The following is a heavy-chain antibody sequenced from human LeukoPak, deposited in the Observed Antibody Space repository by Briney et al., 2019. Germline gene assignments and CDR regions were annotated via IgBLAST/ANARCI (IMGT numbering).Heavy chain of an antibody. CDR3: ARLPAPPGYYYDSSGYYCIDY. D-gene: IGHD3-22*01. J-gene: IGHJ4*02. V-gene: IGHV1-18*01. Sequence: VSVKVSCKASRYTFTRYGIIWVRQAPGPRLEWMGWISAYIGKSDYAQKLHGRVTMTTDTSTSTAYIVLRGVISDDRAVYCCARLPAPPGYYYDSSGYYCIDYWGQGTLVTVSS. CDR1: RYTFTRYG. CDR2: ISAYIGKS.